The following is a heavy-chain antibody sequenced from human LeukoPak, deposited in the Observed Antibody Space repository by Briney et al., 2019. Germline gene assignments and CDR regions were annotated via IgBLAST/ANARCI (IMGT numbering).Heavy chain of an antibody. CDR3: ARLYCSSTSCPRSMDV. Sequence: GGSLRLSCAASGFTFSSYSMNWVRQAPGKGLECVSSISSSSSYIYYADSVKGRFTISRDNAKNSLYLQMNSLRAEDAAAYYCARLYCSSTSCPRSMDVWGQGTTVTVSS. J-gene: IGHJ6*02. CDR1: GFTFSSYS. CDR2: ISSSSSYI. D-gene: IGHD2-2*01. V-gene: IGHV3-21*01.